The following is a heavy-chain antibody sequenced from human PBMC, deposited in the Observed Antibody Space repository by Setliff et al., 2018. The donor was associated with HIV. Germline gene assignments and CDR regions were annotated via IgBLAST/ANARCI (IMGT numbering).Heavy chain of an antibody. Sequence: ASVKVSCKASGYTFTTYGITWVRQAPGQGLEWMGWINPNSGGTNYAQKFQGRVTMTRDTSISTAYMELSRLRSDDTAVYYCARCYYDSSGPTDAFDIWGQGTVVTVSS. D-gene: IGHD3-22*01. V-gene: IGHV1-2*02. CDR1: GYTFTTYG. CDR2: INPNSGGT. J-gene: IGHJ3*02. CDR3: ARCYYDSSGPTDAFDI.